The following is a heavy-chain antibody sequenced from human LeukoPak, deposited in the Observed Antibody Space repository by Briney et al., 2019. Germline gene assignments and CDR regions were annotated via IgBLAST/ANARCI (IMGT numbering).Heavy chain of an antibody. J-gene: IGHJ5*02. Sequence: ASVKVSCKASGNTFTSYGISWVRQAPGQGLEWMGWISAYNGNTNYAQKLQGRVTMTTDTSTSTAYMELRSLRSDDTAVYYCAREGGLGYCSSTSCYRPSPWFDPWGQGTLVTVSS. CDR3: AREGGLGYCSSTSCYRPSPWFDP. CDR1: GNTFTSYG. D-gene: IGHD2-2*02. CDR2: ISAYNGNT. V-gene: IGHV1-18*01.